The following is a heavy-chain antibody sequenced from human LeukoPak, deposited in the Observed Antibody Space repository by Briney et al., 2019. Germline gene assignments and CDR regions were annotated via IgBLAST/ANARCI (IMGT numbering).Heavy chain of an antibody. Sequence: GGSLRLSCAASGFTFSTHSMNWVRQAPGKGLEWVSSISSSSSYIYYADSVKGRFTISRDNAKNSLYLQINSLRAEDTAVYYCARGTMVGATRAYYFDYWGQGTLVTVSS. CDR1: GFTFSTHS. CDR2: ISSSSSYI. V-gene: IGHV3-21*01. J-gene: IGHJ4*02. D-gene: IGHD1-26*01. CDR3: ARGTMVGATRAYYFDY.